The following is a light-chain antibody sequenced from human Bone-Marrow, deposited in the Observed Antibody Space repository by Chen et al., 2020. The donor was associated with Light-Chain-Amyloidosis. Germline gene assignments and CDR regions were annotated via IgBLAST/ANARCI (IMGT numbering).Light chain of an antibody. CDR1: SSHVGSYNL. Sequence: QSALTQPASVSGSPGQWITISCTGTSSHVGSYNLVSWYQHNPGKAPKLIIYESTKRPSGVSELFSGSKSGNTARLTISGSRAEGEADDYCSSYGPTPPSVRFGGGTKLTVL. V-gene: IGLV2-23*01. CDR3: SSYGPTPPSVR. CDR2: EST. J-gene: IGLJ2*01.